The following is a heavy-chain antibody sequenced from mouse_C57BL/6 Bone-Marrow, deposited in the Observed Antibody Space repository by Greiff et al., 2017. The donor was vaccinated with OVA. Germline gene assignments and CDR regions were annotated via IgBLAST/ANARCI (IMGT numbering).Heavy chain of an antibody. J-gene: IGHJ4*01. CDR3: TRGYSNYYAMDY. D-gene: IGHD2-5*01. CDR1: GYTFTDYE. Sequence: VQLQQSGAELVRPGASVTLSCKASGYTFTDYEMHWVKQTPVHGLEWIGAIDPETGGTAYNQKFKGTAILTADKSSSTAYMELRSLTSEDSAVDYCTRGYSNYYAMDYWGQGTSVTVSS. CDR2: IDPETGGT. V-gene: IGHV1-15*01.